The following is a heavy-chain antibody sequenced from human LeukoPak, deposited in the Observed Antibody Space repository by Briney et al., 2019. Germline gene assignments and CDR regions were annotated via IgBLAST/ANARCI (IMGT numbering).Heavy chain of an antibody. CDR3: ARSCGYWPPRRNWFDP. CDR2: INHSGST. Sequence: SETLSLTCAVYGGSFSGYYWSWIRQPPGKGLEWIGEINHSGSTNYNPSLKSRVTISVDTSKNQFSLKLSSVTAADTAVYYCARSCGYWPPRRNWFDPWGQGTLVTVSS. J-gene: IGHJ5*02. D-gene: IGHD2-2*03. V-gene: IGHV4-34*01. CDR1: GGSFSGYY.